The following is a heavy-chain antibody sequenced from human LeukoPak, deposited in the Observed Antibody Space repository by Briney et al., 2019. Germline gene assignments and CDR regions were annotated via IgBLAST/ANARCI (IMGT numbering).Heavy chain of an antibody. J-gene: IGHJ4*02. CDR2: IWDDGSNK. CDR1: GFTFSSYG. D-gene: IGHD4-17*01. CDR3: ARVRGDYWFDF. V-gene: IGHV3-33*03. Sequence: GGSLRLSCAASGFTFSSYGMHWVRQAPGKGLEWVAVIWDDGSNKYYADSVKGRFTTSRDNAKNSLYLQTNSLRAEDTAVYYCARVRGDYWFDFWGQGTLVTVSS.